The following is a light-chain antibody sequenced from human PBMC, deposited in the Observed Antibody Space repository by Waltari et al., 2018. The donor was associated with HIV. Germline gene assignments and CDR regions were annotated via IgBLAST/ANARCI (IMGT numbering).Light chain of an antibody. Sequence: IHMRQSPPTLTASVADRVNITCRASQNVGTWLAWYQQKPGEAPKLLIHKATDVEDGVPSRFSGSASGTEFTLTIDSLHPDDFATFYCHQYSNYLGSFGQGTKLELK. J-gene: IGKJ1*01. CDR1: QNVGTW. CDR3: HQYSNYLGS. V-gene: IGKV1-5*03. CDR2: KAT.